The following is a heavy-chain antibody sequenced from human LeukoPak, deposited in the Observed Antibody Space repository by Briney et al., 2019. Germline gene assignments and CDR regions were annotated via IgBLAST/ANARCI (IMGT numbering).Heavy chain of an antibody. V-gene: IGHV3-66*03. CDR3: AKTLYCTGTSCSGYFDY. Sequence: GGSLRLSCEVSGISVNTSYLSWVRQAPGRGLEWVSVIYNSGKTFYRDSVKGRFTISRDNSKDTLYLQMNSLRAEDTALYYCAKTLYCTGTSCSGYFDYWGQGTLVTVSS. D-gene: IGHD2-2*01. CDR2: IYNSGKT. J-gene: IGHJ4*02. CDR1: GISVNTSY.